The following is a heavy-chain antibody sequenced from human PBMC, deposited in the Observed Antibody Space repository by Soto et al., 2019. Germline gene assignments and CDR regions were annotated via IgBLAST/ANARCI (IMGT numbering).Heavy chain of an antibody. CDR3: ARHGKGSSGYYYGMDV. D-gene: IGHD6-6*01. V-gene: IGHV5-10-1*01. J-gene: IGHJ6*02. CDR2: IDPSDSYT. Sequence: PGESLKISCKGSGYSFTSYWISWVRQMPGKGLEWMGRIDPSDSYTNYSPSFQGHVTISADKSISIAYLQWSSLKASDTAMYYCARHGKGSSGYYYGMDVWGQGTTVTVSS. CDR1: GYSFTSYW.